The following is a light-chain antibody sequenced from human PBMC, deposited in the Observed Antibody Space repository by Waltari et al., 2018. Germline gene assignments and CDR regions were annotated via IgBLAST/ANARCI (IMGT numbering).Light chain of an antibody. CDR2: AAS. V-gene: IGKV3-15*01. CDR3: QQYNNWLYMYS. CDR1: QNVINN. Sequence: ILMTQSPATLSVSPGESATLSCRTSQNVINNLAWYQQKPGQAPRLLIYAASTRAAGVPARFSGSGSGTDFTLTISSLQSEDCAVYYCQQYNNWLYMYSFGQGTKLEIK. J-gene: IGKJ2*03.